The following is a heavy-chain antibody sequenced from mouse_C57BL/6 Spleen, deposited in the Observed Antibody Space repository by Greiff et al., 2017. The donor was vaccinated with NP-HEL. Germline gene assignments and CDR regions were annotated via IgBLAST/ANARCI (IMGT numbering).Heavy chain of an antibody. J-gene: IGHJ2*01. CDR1: GFTFSDYY. CDR2: ISNGGGST. D-gene: IGHD1-1*01. CDR3: ARDYYGSFLDY. V-gene: IGHV5-12*01. Sequence: EVKLVESGGGLVQPGGSLKLSCAASGFTFSDYYMYWVRQTPEKRLEWVAYISNGGGSTYYPDTVKGRFTISRDNAKNTLYLQMSRLKSEDTAMYYCARDYYGSFLDYWGQGTTLTVSS.